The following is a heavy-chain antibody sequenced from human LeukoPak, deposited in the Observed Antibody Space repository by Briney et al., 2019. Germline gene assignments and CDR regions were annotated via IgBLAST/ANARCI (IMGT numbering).Heavy chain of an antibody. J-gene: IGHJ3*02. Sequence: GGSLRLSCAASGFTFSSYGMHWVRQAPGKGLEWVAVISYDGSNKYYADSVKGRFTTSRDNSKNTLYLQMNSLRAEDTAIYYCAKALGRAKSYIVIIPAASDAFDIWGQGTMVTVSS. CDR1: GFTFSSYG. V-gene: IGHV3-30*18. D-gene: IGHD2-2*01. CDR3: AKALGRAKSYIVIIPAASDAFDI. CDR2: ISYDGSNK.